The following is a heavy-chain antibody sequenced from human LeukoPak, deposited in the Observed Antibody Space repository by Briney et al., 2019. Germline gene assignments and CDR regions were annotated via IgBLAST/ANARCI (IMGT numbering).Heavy chain of an antibody. CDR3: ARDFIRQQLVRQGYYYYGMDV. Sequence: GRSLRLSCAASGFTFSSYAMHWVRQAPGKGLEWVAVISYDGSNKYYADSVKGRFTISRDNSKNTLYLQMNSPRAEDTAVYYCARDFIRQQLVRQGYYYYGMDVWGQGTTVTVSS. CDR1: GFTFSSYA. CDR2: ISYDGSNK. V-gene: IGHV3-30-3*01. D-gene: IGHD6-13*01. J-gene: IGHJ6*02.